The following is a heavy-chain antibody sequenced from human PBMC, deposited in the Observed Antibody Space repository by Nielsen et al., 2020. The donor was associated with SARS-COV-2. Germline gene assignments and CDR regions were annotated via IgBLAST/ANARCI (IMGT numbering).Heavy chain of an antibody. D-gene: IGHD3-16*01. V-gene: IGHV4-61*02. CDR3: ARDLGWQATGDDY. J-gene: IGHJ4*02. CDR1: GGSISSRRYH. CDR2: VSASGSP. Sequence: LRLSCSVSGGSISSRRYHWSWIRQPAGKGLEWIGRVSASGSPIYNPSLKSRVSISLDTSKSQFSLRLTSVTAADTAFYYCARDLGWQATGDDYWGQGTLVTVSS.